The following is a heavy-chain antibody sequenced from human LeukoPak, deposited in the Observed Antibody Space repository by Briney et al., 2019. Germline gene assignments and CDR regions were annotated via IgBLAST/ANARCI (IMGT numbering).Heavy chain of an antibody. CDR2: VSASWKS. J-gene: IGHJ4*02. CDR1: GGSIGPFF. Sequence: ETLSLTCTISGGSIGPFFWTWIRQSAGKGLECVGRVSASWKSYYNPSLKSRLTLSLDESKNQFSLRLNSVTAADTAVYYCAGGLRVAVAGYYFDSWGQGILVTVPS. D-gene: IGHD6-19*01. V-gene: IGHV4-4*07. CDR3: AGGLRVAVAGYYFDS.